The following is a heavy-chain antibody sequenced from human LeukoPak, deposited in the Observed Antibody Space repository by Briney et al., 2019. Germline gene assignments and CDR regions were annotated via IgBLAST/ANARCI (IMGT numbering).Heavy chain of an antibody. Sequence: SETLSLTCTVSGDSISSGNYWGWIRQPPGKGLGWIGSIFHTGSTYFNLSLKSRITISVDTSKNQFSLRLGSVTAADTAVYCAREGQVVGRTMSDYWGQGTLVTVSS. CDR2: IFHTGST. V-gene: IGHV4-38-2*02. CDR3: AREGQVVGRTMSDY. J-gene: IGHJ4*02. D-gene: IGHD1-26*01. CDR1: GDSISSGNY.